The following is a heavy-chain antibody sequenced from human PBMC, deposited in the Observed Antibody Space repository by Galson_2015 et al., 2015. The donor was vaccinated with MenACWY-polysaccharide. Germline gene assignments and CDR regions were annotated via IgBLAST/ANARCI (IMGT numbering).Heavy chain of an antibody. CDR1: GGSMSPNR. Sequence: SETLSLTCSVSGGSMSPNRWTWIRESPGKGLEWIGWIDYSGYTKYSPSLTNRVTLFIDTSENQFSLQLRSVTPADTAVYYCAKIGGMNRGNYYNFGWFDSWGQGTQVTVSS. CDR2: IDYSGYT. CDR3: AKIGGMNRGNYYNFGWFDS. J-gene: IGHJ5*01. D-gene: IGHD3-10*01. V-gene: IGHV4-59*01.